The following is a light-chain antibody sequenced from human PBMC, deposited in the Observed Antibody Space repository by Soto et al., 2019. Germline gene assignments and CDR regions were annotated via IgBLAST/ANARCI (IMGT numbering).Light chain of an antibody. CDR1: SSDVGSYNL. J-gene: IGLJ1*01. CDR3: CSYTSTSTRV. V-gene: IGLV2-14*02. CDR2: EGS. Sequence: QSVPTQPASVSGSPGQSITISCTGTSSDVGSYNLVSWYQQHPGKAPKLMIYEGSKRPSGVSNRFSGSKSGNTASLTISGLQAEDEADYYCCSYTSTSTRVFGTGTKVTVL.